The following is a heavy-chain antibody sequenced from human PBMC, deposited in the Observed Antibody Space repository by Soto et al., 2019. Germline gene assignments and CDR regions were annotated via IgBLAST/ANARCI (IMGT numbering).Heavy chain of an antibody. CDR1: GDSVSSNSAA. Sequence: SQTLSLTCAISGDSVSSNSAAWNWIRQSPSRGLEWLGRTYCRSKWYNDYAVSVKSRITINPDTSKNQFSLQLNSVTPEDTAVYYCARESEGGTVVTGGYYGMDVWGQGTTVTVSS. CDR3: ARESEGGTVVTGGYYGMDV. V-gene: IGHV6-1*01. D-gene: IGHD2-15*01. J-gene: IGHJ6*02. CDR2: TYCRSKWYN.